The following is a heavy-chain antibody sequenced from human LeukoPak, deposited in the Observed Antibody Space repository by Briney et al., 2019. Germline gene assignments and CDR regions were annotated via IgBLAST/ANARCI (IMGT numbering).Heavy chain of an antibody. D-gene: IGHD3-3*01. CDR1: GFTFSSYW. V-gene: IGHV3-74*01. CDR3: ARDSAEWYIFDY. J-gene: IGHJ4*02. Sequence: PGGSLRLSCAASGFTFSSYWMHWVRQAPGKGPVWVARTNRDGSSTAYADSVKGRFTISKDNAKNTLYLLMNSLRAEDTAVYYCARDSAEWYIFDYWGQGTLVTVSS. CDR2: TNRDGSST.